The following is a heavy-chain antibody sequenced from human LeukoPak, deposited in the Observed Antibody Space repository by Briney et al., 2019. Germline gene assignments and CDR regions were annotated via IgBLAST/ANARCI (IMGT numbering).Heavy chain of an antibody. D-gene: IGHD1-26*01. CDR1: GASISGYY. J-gene: IGHJ4*02. CDR3: ARGRGSSRYYFDY. V-gene: IGHV4-59*08. Sequence: SETLSLTCAVSGASISGYYWNWVRQPPGKGLEWIGYMYYSGSTNYNPSLKSRVTMSGDTSKNELSLKLSSVTAADTAVYYCARGRGSSRYYFDYWGRGTLVTVSS. CDR2: MYYSGST.